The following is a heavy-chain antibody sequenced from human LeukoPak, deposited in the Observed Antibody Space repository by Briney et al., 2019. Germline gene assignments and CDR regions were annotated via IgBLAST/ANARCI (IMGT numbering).Heavy chain of an antibody. CDR3: VREGGSSGYYYFQY. CDR2: ISAYYGTT. V-gene: IGHV1-18*01. Sequence: ASVKVSCKASGYTFTNYGISWVRQAPGQGLEWMGWISAYYGTTDYAQKLQGRVTMTTDTPTSTAYMELRSLRSDDTAVYFCVREGGSSGYYYFQYWGQGTLVTVSS. CDR1: GYTFTNYG. D-gene: IGHD3-22*01. J-gene: IGHJ1*01.